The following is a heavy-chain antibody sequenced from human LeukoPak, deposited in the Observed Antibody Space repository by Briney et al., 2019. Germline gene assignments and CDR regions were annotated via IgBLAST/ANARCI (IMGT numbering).Heavy chain of an antibody. Sequence: PGGSLRLSCAASGFTFSSYEMTWVRQAPGKGLEWVASISSGGIYKYYADTVKGRFTISRDNAKNSLRLQMNSLRAEDTALYYCAKDRGCSSTSCYEQVDDGTFDYWGQGTLVTVSS. D-gene: IGHD2-2*01. CDR2: ISSGGIYK. V-gene: IGHV3-21*04. CDR1: GFTFSSYE. J-gene: IGHJ4*02. CDR3: AKDRGCSSTSCYEQVDDGTFDY.